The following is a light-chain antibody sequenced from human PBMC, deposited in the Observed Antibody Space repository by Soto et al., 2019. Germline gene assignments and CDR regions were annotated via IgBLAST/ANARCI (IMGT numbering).Light chain of an antibody. CDR1: NSNFGAGYD. V-gene: IGLV1-40*01. CDR3: HSYDVSLSGPV. Sequence: QSVLTQPPSVSGAPGQRVTISCTGSNSNFGAGYDVHWYQRLPGTAPKVLIYDNNNRPSGVPDRFSGSRSGTSASLAITGLQAEDEADYYCHSYDVSLSGPVFGGGTKLTV. CDR2: DNN. J-gene: IGLJ2*01.